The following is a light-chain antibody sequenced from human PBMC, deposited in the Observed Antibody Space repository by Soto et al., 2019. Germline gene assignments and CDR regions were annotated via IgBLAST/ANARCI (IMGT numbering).Light chain of an antibody. J-gene: IGLJ2*01. CDR2: EGN. CDR1: SSDVGSYNL. V-gene: IGLV2-23*01. CDR3: SSYAGSDILV. Sequence: QSALTQPASVSGSPGQSITISCTATSSDVGSYNLVSWYQQHPGKAPKLMLYEGNKRPSGISNRFSGSKSGNRASLTISGLQAEDEANYYCSSYAGSDILVFGGGTKLTVL.